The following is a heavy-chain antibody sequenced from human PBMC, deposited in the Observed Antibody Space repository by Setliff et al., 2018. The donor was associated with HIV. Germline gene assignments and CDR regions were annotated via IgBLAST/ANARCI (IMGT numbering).Heavy chain of an antibody. J-gene: IGHJ3*02. Sequence: ASVKVSCKASGYGLIAYAMNWVRQAPGQRPEWMGWINPGNGNTKYSQKFQGRVTITRDTSATTAYMELSSLRSEDTAIFYCAREPIGGDDAFDIWGQGTMVTV. D-gene: IGHD2-21*02. CDR1: GYGLIAYA. CDR3: AREPIGGDDAFDI. CDR2: INPGNGNT. V-gene: IGHV1-3*01.